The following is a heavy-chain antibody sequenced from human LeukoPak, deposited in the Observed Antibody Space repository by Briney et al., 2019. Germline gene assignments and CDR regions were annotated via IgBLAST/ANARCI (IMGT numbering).Heavy chain of an antibody. V-gene: IGHV3-48*01. J-gene: IGHJ4*02. Sequence: GGSLRLSCAASGFTFSRESMTWVRQAPGKGLEWVSYISSSSTIYYADSVKGRFTISRDNAKNSLFLQLNSLRAEDTAVYYCARALRAYYFDDWGQGTLVTVSS. CDR3: ARALRAYYFDD. CDR1: GFTFSRES. D-gene: IGHD2-21*01. CDR2: ISSSSTI.